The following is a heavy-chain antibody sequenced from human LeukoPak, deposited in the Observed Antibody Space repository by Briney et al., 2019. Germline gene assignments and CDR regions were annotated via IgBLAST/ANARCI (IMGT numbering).Heavy chain of an antibody. CDR3: ASDSPYGGSSFDY. D-gene: IGHD4-23*01. V-gene: IGHV4-38-2*01. Sequence: SETLSLTCAVSGYSISSGYYWGWIRQPPGKGLEWIGSIYHGGSTYYNPSLKSRVTISVDTSKNQFSLKLSSVTAADTAVYYCASDSPYGGSSFDYWGQGTLVTVSS. CDR1: GYSISSGYY. CDR2: IYHGGST. J-gene: IGHJ4*02.